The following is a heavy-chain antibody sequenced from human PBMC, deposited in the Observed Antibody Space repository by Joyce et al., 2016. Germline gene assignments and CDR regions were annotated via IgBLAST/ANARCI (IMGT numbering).Heavy chain of an antibody. J-gene: IGHJ2*01. V-gene: IGHV2-70*04. D-gene: IGHD5-24*01. CDR1: GFSLTTSGVR. CDR3: RRIRSGDVFDL. Sequence: QVTLQESGPALVRPTQTLTLTCTFSGFSLTTSGVRVGWIRQPPGKALEWLARIDWDDDEFYSSSIKTRLTNSKDTSKNQVVLTVANVDPGDTATYYCRRIRSGDVFDLWGRGILVTVSS. CDR2: IDWDDDE.